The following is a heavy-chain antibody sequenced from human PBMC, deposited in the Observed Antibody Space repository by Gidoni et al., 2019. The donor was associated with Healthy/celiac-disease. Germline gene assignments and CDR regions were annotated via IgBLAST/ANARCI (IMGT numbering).Heavy chain of an antibody. CDR3: AKDGGGRITMIVVGNYFDY. Sequence: EVQLLESGGGWVQPGGSLRLSCAASGFTFSSYAMSWVRQAPGKGLEWVSAISGSGGSTYYADSVKGRFTISRDNSKNTLYLQMNSLRAEDTAVYYCAKDGGGRITMIVVGNYFDYWGQGTLVTVSS. V-gene: IGHV3-23*01. CDR2: ISGSGGST. J-gene: IGHJ4*02. CDR1: GFTFSSYA. D-gene: IGHD3-22*01.